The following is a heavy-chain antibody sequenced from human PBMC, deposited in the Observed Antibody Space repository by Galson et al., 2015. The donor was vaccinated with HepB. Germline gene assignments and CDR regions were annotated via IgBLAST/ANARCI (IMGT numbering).Heavy chain of an antibody. CDR1: GYTFTSYW. V-gene: IGHV5-51*03. CDR2: IWPGDSDT. D-gene: IGHD5-12*01. J-gene: IGHJ4*02. Sequence: QSGAEVKKPGGYLKISCKASGYTFTSYWIGWVRQMPGKGLEWMGIIWPGDSDTRYSPSFQGQVTISVDKSINTAYLRWSSLKASDTAMYYCVRRGGYGQRAFDYWGQGTLVTVSS. CDR3: VRRGGYGQRAFDY.